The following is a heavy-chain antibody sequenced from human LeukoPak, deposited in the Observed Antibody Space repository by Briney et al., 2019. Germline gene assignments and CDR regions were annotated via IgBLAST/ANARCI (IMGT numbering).Heavy chain of an antibody. CDR3: ARTYDSSVRDAFDI. D-gene: IGHD3-22*01. V-gene: IGHV4-59*01. CDR2: IYYSGST. Sequence: SETLSLTCTVSGGSISSYYWSWIRQPPGKGLEWIGYIYYSGSTNYNPSLKSRVTISVDTSKNQFSLKLSSVTAADTGVYYCARTYDSSVRDAFDIWGQGTMVTVSS. J-gene: IGHJ3*02. CDR1: GGSISSYY.